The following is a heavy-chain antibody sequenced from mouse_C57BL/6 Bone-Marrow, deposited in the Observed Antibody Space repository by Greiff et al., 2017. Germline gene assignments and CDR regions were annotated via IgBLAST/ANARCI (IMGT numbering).Heavy chain of an antibody. Sequence: QVQLQQPGAELVKPGASVKLSCKASGYTFTSYWMHWVKQRPGQGLEWIGMIHPNSGSTNYNEKFKGKATLTVDTSSSTAYMQLSSLTSEDSAVYYCVYGSSYGFGCWGQGTLVTVAA. D-gene: IGHD1-1*01. CDR1: GYTFTSYW. CDR3: VYGSSYGFGC. CDR2: IHPNSGST. J-gene: IGHJ3*01. V-gene: IGHV1-64*01.